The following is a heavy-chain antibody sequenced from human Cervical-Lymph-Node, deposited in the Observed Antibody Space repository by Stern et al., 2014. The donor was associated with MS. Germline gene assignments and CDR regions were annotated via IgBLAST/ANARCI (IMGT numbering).Heavy chain of an antibody. CDR3: ATGYSSSWHGYYYGMDV. V-gene: IGHV1-18*01. J-gene: IGHJ6*02. CDR2: NSAYNGTT. Sequence: VQLVESGAEVKKPGASVKVSCKASGYTFTSYGISWVRPAPGQGLEWLGWNSAYNGTTNYAQKLQGRVTMTTDTSTSTAYMELRSLRSDDTAVYYCATGYSSSWHGYYYGMDVWGQGTTVTVSS. CDR1: GYTFTSYG. D-gene: IGHD6-13*01.